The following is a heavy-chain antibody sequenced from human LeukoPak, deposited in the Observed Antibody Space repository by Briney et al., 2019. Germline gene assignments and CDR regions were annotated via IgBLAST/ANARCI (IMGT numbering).Heavy chain of an antibody. V-gene: IGHV4-59*01. CDR3: ARVGGYSYGYGFDY. Sequence: SETLSFTCTVSGGSISSYYWSWIRQPPGKGLEWIGYIYYSGSTNYNPSLKSRVTISVDTSKNQFSLKLSSVTAADTAVYYCARVGGYSYGYGFDYWGQGTLVTVSS. D-gene: IGHD5-18*01. CDR1: GGSISSYY. CDR2: IYYSGST. J-gene: IGHJ4*02.